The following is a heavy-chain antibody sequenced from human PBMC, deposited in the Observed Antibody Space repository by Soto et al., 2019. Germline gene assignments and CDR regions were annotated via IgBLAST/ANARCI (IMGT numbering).Heavy chain of an antibody. CDR2: IWYDGSNK. J-gene: IGHJ6*02. Sequence: GGSLRLSCAASGFTISSYGMHWVRQAPGKGLEWVAVIWYDGSNKYYADSVKGRFTISRDNSKNTLYLQMNSLRAEDTAVYYCARVNGGSYYYYYYGMDVWGQGTTVTVSS. D-gene: IGHD1-26*01. V-gene: IGHV3-33*01. CDR1: GFTISSYG. CDR3: ARVNGGSYYYYYYGMDV.